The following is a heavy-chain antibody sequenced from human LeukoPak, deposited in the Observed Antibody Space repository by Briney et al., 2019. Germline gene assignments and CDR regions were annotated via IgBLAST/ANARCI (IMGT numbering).Heavy chain of an antibody. V-gene: IGHV3-23*01. Sequence: PGGSLRLSCAASGFTLSNFRMSWVRQAPGKGREWVSRIVESGGTNYADSVKGRFTISRDNSKNSLYLQMSSLRVEDTAVYYCTKGATIHVTGPDFWGPGTLVTVSS. CDR1: GFTLSNFR. CDR2: IVESGGT. CDR3: TKGATIHVTGPDF. D-gene: IGHD3-9*01. J-gene: IGHJ4*02.